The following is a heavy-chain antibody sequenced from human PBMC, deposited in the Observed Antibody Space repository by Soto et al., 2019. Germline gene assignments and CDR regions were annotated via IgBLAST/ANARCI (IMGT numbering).Heavy chain of an antibody. J-gene: IGHJ4*02. Sequence: GGSLRLSCAASGFTFSSYSMNWVRQAPGKGLEWVSYISSSSSTIYYADSVKGRFTISRDNAKNSLYLQMNSLRAEDTAVYYCAKARAQYYDFWSGYPVDYWGQGTLVTVSS. CDR3: AKARAQYYDFWSGYPVDY. D-gene: IGHD3-3*01. V-gene: IGHV3-48*01. CDR1: GFTFSSYS. CDR2: ISSSSSTI.